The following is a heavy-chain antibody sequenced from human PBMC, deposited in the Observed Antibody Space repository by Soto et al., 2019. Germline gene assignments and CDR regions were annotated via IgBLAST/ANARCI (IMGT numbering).Heavy chain of an antibody. CDR3: SGGNRTKLLVEYYYGIDV. Sequence: QVQRVQSGADMKKTGSSVQVSCTAYGGTFSSYAISWARQAPGHGREWMGGVIPIFGTAEYAQKVQGRVTITADEPTSTAYMEVSRLRSEDTAVYSCSGGNRTKLLVEYYYGIDVRGQGTTRTVS. V-gene: IGHV1-69*01. D-gene: IGHD2-8*02. J-gene: IGHJ6*02. CDR2: VIPIFGTA. CDR1: GGTFSSYA.